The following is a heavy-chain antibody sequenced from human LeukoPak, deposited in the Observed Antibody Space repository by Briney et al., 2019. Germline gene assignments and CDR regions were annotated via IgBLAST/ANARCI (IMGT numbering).Heavy chain of an antibody. J-gene: IGHJ3*02. D-gene: IGHD3-10*01. CDR1: GFTFSSYA. Sequence: GGSLRLSCAASGFTFSSYAMSWVRQAPGKGLEWVSAISGSGGSTYYADSVKGRFTISRDNSKNTLYLQMNSLRAEDTAVYYCAKEYGSGSYYNRAFDIWGQGTMVTASS. CDR2: ISGSGGST. CDR3: AKEYGSGSYYNRAFDI. V-gene: IGHV3-23*01.